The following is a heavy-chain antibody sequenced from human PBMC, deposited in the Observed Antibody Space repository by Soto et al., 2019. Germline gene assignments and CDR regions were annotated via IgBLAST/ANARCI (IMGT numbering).Heavy chain of an antibody. CDR2: ISYDGSNK. J-gene: IGHJ6*02. V-gene: IGHV3-30-3*01. CDR1: GFTFGSYA. CDR3: ARDLVGKGSSSWYCGMDV. Sequence: QVQLVESGGGVVQPGRSLRLSCAASGFTFGSYAMHWVRQAPGKGLEWVAVISYDGSNKYYADSVKGRFTISRDNSKNTLYLQMNSLRAEDTAVYYCARDLVGKGSSSWYCGMDVWGQGTTVTVSS. D-gene: IGHD6-13*01.